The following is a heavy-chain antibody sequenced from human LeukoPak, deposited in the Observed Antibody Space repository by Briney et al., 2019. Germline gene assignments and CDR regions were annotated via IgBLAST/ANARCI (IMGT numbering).Heavy chain of an antibody. V-gene: IGHV1-18*01. D-gene: IGHD3-22*01. CDR2: ISAYNGNT. CDR1: GYTFTSYG. CDR3: ARVTDYYDSSGYDY. J-gene: IGHJ4*02. Sequence: ASVKVSCKASGYTFTSYGISWVRQAPGQGLEWMGWISAYNGNTNYAQKLQGRVTMTTDTSTSTAYMEPRSLRSDDTAVYYCARVTDYYDSSGYDYWGQGTLVTVSS.